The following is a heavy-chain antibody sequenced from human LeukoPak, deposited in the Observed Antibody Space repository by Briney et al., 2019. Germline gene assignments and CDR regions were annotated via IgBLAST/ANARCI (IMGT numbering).Heavy chain of an antibody. J-gene: IGHJ4*02. CDR1: GFTFSSYS. CDR2: ISSSSSYI. CDR3: ARDPDKDYYGSGSSFDY. Sequence: PGGSLRLSCAASGFTFSSYSMNWVRQAPGKGLEWVSSISSSSSYIYYADSVKGRFTISRDNAKNSLYLQMNSLRAEDTAVYYCARDPDKDYYGSGSSFDYWGQGTLVTVSS. V-gene: IGHV3-21*01. D-gene: IGHD3-10*01.